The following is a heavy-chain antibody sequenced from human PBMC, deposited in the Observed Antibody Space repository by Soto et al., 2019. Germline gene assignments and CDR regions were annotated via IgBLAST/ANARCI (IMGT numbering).Heavy chain of an antibody. J-gene: IGHJ5*01. CDR1: GFTFSSYA. D-gene: IGHD2-2*01. CDR3: AKESSCYCSSTSCYLGHNWFDP. V-gene: IGHV3-23*01. Sequence: PGGSLRLSCAASGFTFSSYAMSWVRQAPGKGLEWVSAISGSGGSTYYADSVKGRFTISRDNSKNTLYLQMNSLRAEDTAVYYCAKESSCYCSSTSCYLGHNWFDPWGQGTMVTVSS. CDR2: ISGSGGST.